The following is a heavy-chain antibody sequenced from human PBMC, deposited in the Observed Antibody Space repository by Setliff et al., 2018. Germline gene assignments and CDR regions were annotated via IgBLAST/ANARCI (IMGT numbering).Heavy chain of an antibody. J-gene: IGHJ4*02. V-gene: IGHV1-2*02. CDR1: GYAFFGYF. CDR3: ATAVWEFLY. D-gene: IGHD1-26*01. Sequence: GASVKVSCKASGYAFFGYFMNWVRQAPGQGPEWMGWINPDNGGTHYAEKFQGRVTMTRDTSISTAYMELSNLRSDDTAIYYCATAVWEFLYWGQGALVTVSS. CDR2: INPDNGGT.